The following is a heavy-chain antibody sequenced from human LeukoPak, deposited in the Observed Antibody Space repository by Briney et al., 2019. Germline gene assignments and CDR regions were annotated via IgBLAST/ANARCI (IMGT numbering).Heavy chain of an antibody. J-gene: IGHJ3*02. V-gene: IGHV3-48*04. CDR3: ARSSGYYHDAFDI. Sequence: PGGALRLSCAASGFTFSSYSMNWVRQAPGKVLEWVSYISSSSSTIYYADSVKGRFTISRDNAKNSLYLQMNSLRAEDTAVYYCARSSGYYHDAFDIWGQGTMVTVSS. CDR1: GFTFSSYS. CDR2: ISSSSSTI. D-gene: IGHD3-22*01.